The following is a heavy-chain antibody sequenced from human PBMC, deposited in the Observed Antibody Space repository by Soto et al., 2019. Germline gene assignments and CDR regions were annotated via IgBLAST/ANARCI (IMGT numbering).Heavy chain of an antibody. D-gene: IGHD3-10*01. CDR3: ASFGGGYYYYGMDV. V-gene: IGHV3-30-3*01. CDR1: GFTFSSYA. Sequence: GGSLRLSCAASGFTFSSYAMHWVRQAPGKGLEWVAVISYDGSNKYYADSVKGRFTISRDNSKNTLYLQMNSLRAEDTAVYYCASFGGGYYYYGMDVWGQGTTVTVSS. CDR2: ISYDGSNK. J-gene: IGHJ6*02.